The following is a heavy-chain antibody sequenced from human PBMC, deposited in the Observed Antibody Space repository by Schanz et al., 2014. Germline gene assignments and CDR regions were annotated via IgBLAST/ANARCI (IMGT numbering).Heavy chain of an antibody. CDR3: AKGMGYCSGGACYDYYYYGLDV. V-gene: IGHV3-23*04. CDR2: LSGSGGST. D-gene: IGHD2-15*01. Sequence: EVQLVESGGGLVKPGGSLRLSCEASEFTFSSYKMNWVRQAPGKGLEWVSALSGSGGSTYYADSVKGRFTISRDNSKNTLYLQMNSLSADDTAVFYCAKGMGYCSGGACYDYYYYGLDVWGQGTTVTVSS. CDR1: EFTFSSYK. J-gene: IGHJ6*02.